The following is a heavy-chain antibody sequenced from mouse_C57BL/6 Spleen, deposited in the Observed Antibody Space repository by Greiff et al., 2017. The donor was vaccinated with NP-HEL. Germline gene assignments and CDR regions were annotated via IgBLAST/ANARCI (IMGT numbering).Heavy chain of an antibody. J-gene: IGHJ3*01. V-gene: IGHV14-1*01. CDR3: TTSTTSAWFAY. Sequence: VQLQQSGAELVRPGASVKLSCTASGFNIKDYYMHWVKQRPEQGLEWIGRIDPEDGDTEYAPKFQGKATMTADTSSNTAYLQLSSLTSEDTAVYYCTTSTTSAWFAYWGQGTLVTVSA. CDR2: IDPEDGDT. D-gene: IGHD5-5*01. CDR1: GFNIKDYY.